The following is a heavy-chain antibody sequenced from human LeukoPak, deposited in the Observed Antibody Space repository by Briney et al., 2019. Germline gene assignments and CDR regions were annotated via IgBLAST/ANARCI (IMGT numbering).Heavy chain of an antibody. D-gene: IGHD4-23*01. J-gene: IGHJ5*02. Sequence: PSETLSLTCTVSGGSISSGSYYWSWIRQPAGKGLEWIGRIYTSGSTNYNPSLKSRVTISVDTSKNQFSLKLTSVTAADTAVYYCAREVYYGGNSVGWFDPWGQGTLVTVSS. V-gene: IGHV4-61*02. CDR3: AREVYYGGNSVGWFDP. CDR1: GGSISSGSYY. CDR2: IYTSGST.